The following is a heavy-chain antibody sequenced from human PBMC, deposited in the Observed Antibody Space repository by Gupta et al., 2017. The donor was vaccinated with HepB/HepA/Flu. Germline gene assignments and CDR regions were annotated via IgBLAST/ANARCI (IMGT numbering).Heavy chain of an antibody. V-gene: IGHV3-23*01. CDR1: GLTLSTHA. D-gene: IGHD3-10*01. CDR2: LCGTSA. Sequence: DEHPLESVGALFQPGGSLTLSCGPSGLTLSTHAMSWVREVPGKGPDWDSLLCGTSAFYGDSVKGRFTIYRSNSKNTLFLQINSLRAEDTAIYFCAKDHRREIKTMVPHFACWGQGTLVTVSS. J-gene: IGHJ4*02. CDR3: AKDHRREIKTMVPHFAC.